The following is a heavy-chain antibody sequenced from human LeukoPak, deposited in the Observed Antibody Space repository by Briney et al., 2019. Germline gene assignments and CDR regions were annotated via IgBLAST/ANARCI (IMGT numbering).Heavy chain of an antibody. D-gene: IGHD6-19*01. CDR3: ARQRQWLFDY. J-gene: IGHJ4*02. V-gene: IGHV4-39*01. Sequence: SETLSLICTVSGGSISSSSYYWGWIRQPPGKGLEWIGSIYYSGSTYYNPSLKSRVTISVDTSKNQFSLKLSSVTAADTAVYYCARQRQWLFDYWGQGTLVTVSS. CDR2: IYYSGST. CDR1: GGSISSSSYY.